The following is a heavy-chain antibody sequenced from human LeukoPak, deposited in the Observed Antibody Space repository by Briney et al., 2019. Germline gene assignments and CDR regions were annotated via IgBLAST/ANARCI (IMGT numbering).Heavy chain of an antibody. CDR2: IRSKAYGGTT. CDR3: ERYYYDGTYDY. V-gene: IGHV3-49*04. D-gene: IGHD3-22*01. J-gene: IGHJ4*02. CDR1: GFTFSSYA. Sequence: GGSLRPSCAASGFTFSSYAMTWVRQAPGKGLEWVGFIRSKAYGGTTEYAASVKGRFTISRDDSKSIAYLQMNSLKTEDTAVYYCERYYYDGTYDYWGQGTLVTVSS.